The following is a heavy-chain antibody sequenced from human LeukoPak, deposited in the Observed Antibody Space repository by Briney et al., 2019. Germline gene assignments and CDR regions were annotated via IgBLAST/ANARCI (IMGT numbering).Heavy chain of an antibody. Sequence: ASVKVSCKVSGYTLTELSMHWVRQAPGKGLEWMGGFDPEDGETFYAQNFQGRVTMTLDTSTDTAYMELSSLRSEDTAVYYCATEVYSYRAFDYWGQGTLVTVSS. CDR2: FDPEDGET. CDR3: ATEVYSYRAFDY. CDR1: GYTLTELS. V-gene: IGHV1-24*01. D-gene: IGHD5-18*01. J-gene: IGHJ4*02.